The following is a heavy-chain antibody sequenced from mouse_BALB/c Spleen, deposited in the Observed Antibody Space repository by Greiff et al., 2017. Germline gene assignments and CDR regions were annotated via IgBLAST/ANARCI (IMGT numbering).Heavy chain of an antibody. V-gene: IGHV1-4*02. Sequence: QVQLKESAAELARPGASVKMSCKASGYTFTSYTMHWVKQRPGQGLEWIGYINPSSGYTEYNQKFKDKTTLTADKSSSTAYMQLSSLTSEDSAVYYCARSGGLRDYYAMDYWGQGTSVTVSS. J-gene: IGHJ4*01. CDR2: INPSSGYT. D-gene: IGHD2-2*01. CDR3: ARSGGLRDYYAMDY. CDR1: GYTFTSYT.